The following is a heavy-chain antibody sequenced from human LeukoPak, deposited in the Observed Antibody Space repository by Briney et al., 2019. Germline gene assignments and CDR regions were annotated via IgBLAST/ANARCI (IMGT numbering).Heavy chain of an antibody. J-gene: IGHJ4*02. Sequence: PGGSLRLSCAASGFTFSNYAMTWVRQAPGKGLEWVSAISANGGSTYYADSVKGRFTISRDNSKNTLYLQMNSLRAEDTAIYYCAKDPMVRGATYDYWGQGTLVTVSS. CDR1: GFTFSNYA. CDR2: ISANGGST. D-gene: IGHD3-10*01. CDR3: AKDPMVRGATYDY. V-gene: IGHV3-23*01.